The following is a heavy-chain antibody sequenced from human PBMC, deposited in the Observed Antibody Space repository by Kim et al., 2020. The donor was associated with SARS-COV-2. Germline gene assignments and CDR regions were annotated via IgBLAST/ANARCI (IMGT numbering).Heavy chain of an antibody. V-gene: IGHV4-59*01. Sequence: NPTPKSRDTISVETSKNQFSLKLSSVTAADTAVYYCARSYGDYGVNWFDPWGQGTLVTVSS. J-gene: IGHJ5*02. D-gene: IGHD4-17*01. CDR3: ARSYGDYGVNWFDP.